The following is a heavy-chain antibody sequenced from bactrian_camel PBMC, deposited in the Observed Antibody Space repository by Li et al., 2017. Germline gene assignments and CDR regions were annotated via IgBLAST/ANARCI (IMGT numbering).Heavy chain of an antibody. CDR3: AADIVCYSNFDSMPEFNY. Sequence: VQLVESGGGLVQPGKSLTLSCAVSGFTFDRFESYAMTWVRQAPGKGLEWVSRISSGGGNTYFAHSVKGRFTISRDAAKNMVFLQMNSLKVEDSAMYYCAADIVCYSNFDSMPEFNYWGQGTQVTVS. D-gene: IGHD4*01. CDR2: ISSGGGNT. CDR1: GFTFDRFESYA. V-gene: IGHV3S36*01. J-gene: IGHJ4*01.